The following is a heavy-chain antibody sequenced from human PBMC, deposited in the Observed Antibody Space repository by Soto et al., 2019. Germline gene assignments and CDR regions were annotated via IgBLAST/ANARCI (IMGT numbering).Heavy chain of an antibody. J-gene: IGHJ4*02. D-gene: IGHD3-10*01. Sequence: GASVKVSCKASGYTFTSYDINWVRQATGQGLEWMGWMSPNSGNTGYAQKFQGRVTMTRNTSISTAYMELSSLRSEDTAVYYCARANPGNYYGSAYFDYWGQGTLVTVSS. CDR2: MSPNSGNT. CDR3: ARANPGNYYGSAYFDY. V-gene: IGHV1-8*01. CDR1: GYTFTSYD.